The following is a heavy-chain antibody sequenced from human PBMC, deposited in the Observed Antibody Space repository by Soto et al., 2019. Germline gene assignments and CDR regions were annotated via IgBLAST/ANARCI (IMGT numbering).Heavy chain of an antibody. CDR2: MFYSGAT. Sequence: PSLTCTVSGGSISDISYCWGWIRQPPGKGLQWIGCMFYSGATYYNPSLKNRVTLSVDTSNNEFSLKLVSVTAPDTAVYYCARHKSGSDWLDPWGQGTLVT. J-gene: IGHJ5*02. CDR3: ARHKSGSDWLDP. D-gene: IGHD2-15*01. CDR1: GGSISDISYC. V-gene: IGHV4-39*01.